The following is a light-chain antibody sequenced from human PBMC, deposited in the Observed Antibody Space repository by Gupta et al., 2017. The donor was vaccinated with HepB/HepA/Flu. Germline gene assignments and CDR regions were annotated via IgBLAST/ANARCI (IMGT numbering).Light chain of an antibody. CDR3: LLYYNGPRI. CDR2: STN. CDR1: TGPVTNGFY. Sequence: QPVVTQAPSLTVSPGGTVTLTCASTTGPVTNGFYPSWFQQKLGQAPRALIYSTNNKHAGTPARFSGSLRGGKAALTLAGVQAEDEDEYYCLLYYNGPRIFGGGTKLTVL. V-gene: IGLV7-43*01. J-gene: IGLJ2*01.